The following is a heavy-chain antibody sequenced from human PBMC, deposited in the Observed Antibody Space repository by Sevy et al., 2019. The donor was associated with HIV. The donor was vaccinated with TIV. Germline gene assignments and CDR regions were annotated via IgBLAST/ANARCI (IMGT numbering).Heavy chain of an antibody. CDR3: AKGFCSGATCPRDYYYYGMDV. V-gene: IGHV3-23*01. Sequence: GGSLRLSCSASEFTFSSYAMSWVRKAPGKGLEWVSSISGSGRFKYYADFVEGRFIISRDNSKNTLSVQMNSLRAEDTAVYYCAKGFCSGATCPRDYYYYGMDVWGQGTTVTVSS. CDR1: EFTFSSYA. D-gene: IGHD2-15*01. J-gene: IGHJ6*02. CDR2: ISGSGRFK.